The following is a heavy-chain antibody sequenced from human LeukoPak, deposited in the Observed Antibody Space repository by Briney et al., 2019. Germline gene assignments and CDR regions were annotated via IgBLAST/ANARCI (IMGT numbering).Heavy chain of an antibody. J-gene: IGHJ6*02. V-gene: IGHV3-23*01. CDR1: GFTFHSFS. D-gene: IGHD3-9*01. Sequence: VGSLEPLLASSGFTFHSFSYSWVRQAPGKGLEWVSGNSGSGGSTYDADSVNGSFTISCNNSNNLLYLQMNSLRAEDTALYYCAKIRAFEWYLYCMDVWGQGTLVTVSS. CDR3: AKIRAFEWYLYCMDV. CDR2: NSGSGGST.